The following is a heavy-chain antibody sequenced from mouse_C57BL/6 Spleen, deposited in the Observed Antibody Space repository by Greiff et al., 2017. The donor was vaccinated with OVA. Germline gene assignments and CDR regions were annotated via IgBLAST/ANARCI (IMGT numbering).Heavy chain of an antibody. V-gene: IGHV1-4*01. CDR3: ARSGAQANYFDY. CDR1: GYTFTSYT. Sequence: QVQLQQSGAELARPGASVKMSCKASGYTFTSYTMHWVKQRPGQGLEWIGYINPSSGYTKYNQKFKVKATLTADKSSSTAYMQLSSLTSEDSAVYYCARSGAQANYFDYWGQGTTLTVSS. J-gene: IGHJ2*01. CDR2: INPSSGYT. D-gene: IGHD3-2*02.